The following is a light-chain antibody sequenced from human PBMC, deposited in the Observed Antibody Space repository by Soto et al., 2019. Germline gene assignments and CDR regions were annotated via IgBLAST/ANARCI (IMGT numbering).Light chain of an antibody. Sequence: QSVLTQPASVSGSPGQSSTISCSGTTSDVGIVSWYQHHPGKAPKLMIHEVTKRPSGVSDRFSGSKSGNSASLTISGLQAEDEADYFCCSFGGSGYVFGNGTKVTVL. V-gene: IGLV2-23*02. CDR1: TSDVGI. J-gene: IGLJ1*01. CDR2: EVT. CDR3: CSFGGSGYV.